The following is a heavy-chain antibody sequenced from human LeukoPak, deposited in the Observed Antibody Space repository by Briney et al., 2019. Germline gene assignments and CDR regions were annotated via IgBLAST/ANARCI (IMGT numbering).Heavy chain of an antibody. Sequence: GGSLGLSCAASGFTFSSYAMNWVRQAPGKGLEWVSVIGGSGGNIYYADSVKGRFTISRDNSKNTLYLQMNSLRAEDTAVYYCAKANGNWNDRLFDYWGQGTLVTVSS. CDR2: IGGSGGNI. CDR1: GFTFSSYA. D-gene: IGHD1-20*01. J-gene: IGHJ4*02. V-gene: IGHV3-23*01. CDR3: AKANGNWNDRLFDY.